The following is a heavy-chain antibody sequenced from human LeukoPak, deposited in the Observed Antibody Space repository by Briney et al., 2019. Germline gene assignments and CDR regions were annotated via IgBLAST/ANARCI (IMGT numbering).Heavy chain of an antibody. CDR3: ARQVYSNYYYYYMDV. D-gene: IGHD4-11*01. J-gene: IGHJ6*03. Sequence: SETLFLTCTVSGGSISGYYWNWIRQPPGKGLEWIGYIYYSGSTNYYPSLKSRVTISVDTSKNQFSLKLSSVTAADTAVYYCARQVYSNYYYYYMDVWGKGTTVTVSS. V-gene: IGHV4-59*08. CDR1: GGSISGYY. CDR2: IYYSGST.